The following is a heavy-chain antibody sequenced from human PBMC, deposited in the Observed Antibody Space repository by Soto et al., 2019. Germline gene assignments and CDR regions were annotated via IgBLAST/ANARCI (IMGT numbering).Heavy chain of an antibody. CDR3: ARLRGPTKYDSSGYYHPYYFDY. D-gene: IGHD3-22*01. CDR1: GGSISSGGYY. J-gene: IGHJ4*02. CDR2: IYYSGST. Sequence: PSETLSLTCTVSGGSISSGGYYWSWIRQHPGKGLEWIGYIYYSGSTYYNPSLKSRVTISVDTSKNQFSLKLSSVTAADTAVYYCARLRGPTKYDSSGYYHPYYFDYWGQGTLVTVS. V-gene: IGHV4-31*03.